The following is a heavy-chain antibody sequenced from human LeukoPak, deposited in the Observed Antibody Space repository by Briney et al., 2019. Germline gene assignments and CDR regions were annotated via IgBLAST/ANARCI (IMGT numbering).Heavy chain of an antibody. CDR1: GFTFSTYA. CDR2: ISGNGRST. J-gene: IGHJ6*02. V-gene: IGHV3-64*01. Sequence: PGGSLRLSCTASGFTFSTYATHWVRQAPGKGLEYVSGISGNGRSTFYANSVKGRFTVSRDNFKNTLYLQMNSLRAEDTAVYYCARDKSNRRSSGWYHYYYYGMDVWGQGTTVTVSS. CDR3: ARDKSNRRSSGWYHYYYYGMDV. D-gene: IGHD6-19*01.